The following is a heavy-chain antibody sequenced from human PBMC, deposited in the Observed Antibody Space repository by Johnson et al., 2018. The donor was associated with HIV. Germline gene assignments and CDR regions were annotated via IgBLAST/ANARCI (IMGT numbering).Heavy chain of an antibody. CDR1: GFTFTSYG. D-gene: IGHD1-1*01. J-gene: IGHJ3*02. V-gene: IGHV3-30*03. CDR3: AREVRTETYGMDAFDI. CDR2: ISYDGNNK. Sequence: VQLVESGGGVVQPGRSLRLSCAASGFTFTSYGMHWVRQAPGKGLEWVAVISYDGNNKYYVDSVKGRFTISRDNSKNTLYLQMNSLKTEDTAVYYCAREVRTETYGMDAFDIWGQGTMVTVSS.